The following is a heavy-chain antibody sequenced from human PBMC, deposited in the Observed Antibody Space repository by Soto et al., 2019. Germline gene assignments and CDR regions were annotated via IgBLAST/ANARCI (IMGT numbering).Heavy chain of an antibody. CDR3: VREDGKVGTNSAFDY. CDR2: INGRGNYI. D-gene: IGHD1-26*01. Sequence: EVQVVESGGDLVKPGGSLRLSCASSGFTFSTYTMNWVRQAPGKGLEWVSSINGRGNYIYYAESVKGRFTISRDNAKTSLYLQMDRLRAEDTALYYCVREDGKVGTNSAFDYWGLGALVTVSS. CDR1: GFTFSTYT. J-gene: IGHJ4*02. V-gene: IGHV3-21*01.